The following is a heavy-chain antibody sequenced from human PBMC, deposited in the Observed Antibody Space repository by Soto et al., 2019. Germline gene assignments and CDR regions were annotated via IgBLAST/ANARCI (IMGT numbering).Heavy chain of an antibody. D-gene: IGHD3-10*01. V-gene: IGHV4-39*01. Sequence: SETLSLTCTVSGGSISSSSYYWGWIRQPPGKGLEWIGSIYYSGSTYYNPSLKSRVTISVDTSKNQFSLKLSSVTAADTAVYYCASLSMVRGVIIQYYGMDVWGQGTTVTVSS. CDR2: IYYSGST. CDR3: ASLSMVRGVIIQYYGMDV. CDR1: GGSISSSSYY. J-gene: IGHJ6*02.